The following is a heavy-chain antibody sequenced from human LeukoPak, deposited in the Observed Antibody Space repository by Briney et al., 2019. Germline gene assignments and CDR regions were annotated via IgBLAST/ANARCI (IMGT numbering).Heavy chain of an antibody. CDR2: ISGSGTRT. D-gene: IGHD4-11*01. V-gene: IGHV3-23*01. CDR1: GFTFSNYA. Sequence: GGSLRLSCAASGFTFSNYAMSWVRQAPGKGLELASSISGSGTRTNYADSVKGRFTISRDNSKNTLYLQMNSLRADDTAVYYCAKSRLSVADYHFDNWGQGTLVTVSS. J-gene: IGHJ4*02. CDR3: AKSRLSVADYHFDN.